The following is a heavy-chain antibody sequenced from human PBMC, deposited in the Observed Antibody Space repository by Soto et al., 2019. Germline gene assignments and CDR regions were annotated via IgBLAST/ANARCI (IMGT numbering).Heavy chain of an antibody. CDR3: GAQSGNSPSDFDY. J-gene: IGHJ4*01. Sequence: PGESLKISCKGSGYSFSSYWIGWVRQMPGKGLEWMGIIYPRDSDTRYSPSFQGQVTISADKSISTAYLQWSSLTASDTAMYYCGAQSGNSPSDFDYGGQGTLVTISS. D-gene: IGHD1-26*01. CDR1: GYSFSSYW. CDR2: IYPRDSDT. V-gene: IGHV5-51*01.